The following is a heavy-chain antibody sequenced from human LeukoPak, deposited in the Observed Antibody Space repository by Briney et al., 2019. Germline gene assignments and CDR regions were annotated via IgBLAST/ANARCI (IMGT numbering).Heavy chain of an antibody. Sequence: GGSLRLSCAASGFTFSSFRMTWVRQAPGKGLEWVANIKEDGSEKHYVDSVKGRFTISRDNAKNSLYLQMNSLRAEDTTVYYCAREVGATGLIDYWGQGTLVTVSS. CDR3: AREVGATGLIDY. CDR1: GFTFSSFR. CDR2: IKEDGSEK. D-gene: IGHD1-26*01. V-gene: IGHV3-7*04. J-gene: IGHJ4*02.